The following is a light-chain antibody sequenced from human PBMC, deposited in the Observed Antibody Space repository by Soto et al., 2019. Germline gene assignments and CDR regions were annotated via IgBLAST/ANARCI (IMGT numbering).Light chain of an antibody. J-gene: IGKJ1*01. CDR3: QQYNNLPPT. CDR2: SAS. V-gene: IGKV3-15*01. Sequence: EIVMTQSPLTLSVSPLESVTLSFSASERVSTNLAWYQQTPGQAPRLLIYSASRRPTDIPVRFSGSGSGAEFTLTISSLQSEDFAIYYCQQYNNLPPTFGQGTKVDIK. CDR1: ERVSTN.